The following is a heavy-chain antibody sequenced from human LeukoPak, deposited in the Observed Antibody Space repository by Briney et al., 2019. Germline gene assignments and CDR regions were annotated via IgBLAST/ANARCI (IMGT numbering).Heavy chain of an antibody. CDR3: ARHEDDAFDI. CDR2: IYYSGST. CDR1: GGSISSSFY. Sequence: SETLSLTCTVSGGSISSSFYWGWIRQPPGKGLEWIGSIYYSGSTYFNPSLKSRVTTSVDTSKNQFSLKLSSVTAADTAVYYCARHEDDAFDIWGQGTMVTVSS. V-gene: IGHV4-39*01. J-gene: IGHJ3*02.